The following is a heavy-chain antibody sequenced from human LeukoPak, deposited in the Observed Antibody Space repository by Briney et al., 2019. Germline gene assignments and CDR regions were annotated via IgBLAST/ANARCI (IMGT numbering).Heavy chain of an antibody. Sequence: SVKVSCKASGGTFSSYAISWVRQAPGQGLEWMGRIIPIFGTANYAQKFQGRVTITTDESTSTAYMELSSLRSEDTAVYYCARQEVTAIYYSYYYYMDVWGKGTTVTVSS. CDR1: GGTFSSYA. J-gene: IGHJ6*03. D-gene: IGHD2-21*02. CDR2: IIPIFGTA. CDR3: ARQEVTAIYYSYYYYMDV. V-gene: IGHV1-69*05.